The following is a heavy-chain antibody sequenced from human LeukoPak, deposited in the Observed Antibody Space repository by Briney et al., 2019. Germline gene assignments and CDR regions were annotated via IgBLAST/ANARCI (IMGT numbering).Heavy chain of an antibody. CDR2: TKQDGSEK. J-gene: IGHJ4*02. V-gene: IGHV3-7*01. CDR3: ARAGDIVVVPAANDY. Sequence: GGSLRLSCAASGFTFSSYWMSWVRQAPGKGLEWVANTKQDGSEKYYVDSVKGRFTISRDNAKNSLYLQMNSLRAEDTAVYYCARAGDIVVVPAANDYWGQGTLVTVSS. CDR1: GFTFSSYW. D-gene: IGHD2-2*01.